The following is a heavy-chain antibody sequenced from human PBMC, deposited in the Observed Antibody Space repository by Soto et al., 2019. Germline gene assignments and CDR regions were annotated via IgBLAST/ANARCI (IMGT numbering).Heavy chain of an antibody. J-gene: IGHJ3*02. V-gene: IGHV1-69*08. CDR3: ARDRFYCSGGSCYSIDAFDI. CDR2: IIPILGIA. Sequence: QVQLVQSGAEVKKPGSSVKVSRKASGGTFSSYTISWVRQAPGQGLEWMGRIIPILGIANYAQKFQGRVTITADKSTSTAYMDLSSLRSEETAVYYCARDRFYCSGGSCYSIDAFDIWGQGTMVTVSS. CDR1: GGTFSSYT. D-gene: IGHD2-15*01.